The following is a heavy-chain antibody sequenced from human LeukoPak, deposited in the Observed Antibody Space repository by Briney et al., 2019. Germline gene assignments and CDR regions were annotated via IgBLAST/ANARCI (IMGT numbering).Heavy chain of an antibody. V-gene: IGHV3-30*18. Sequence: GGSLRLSCAASGFTFSNYGMHWVRQAPGKGLEWVAVISNDGSNENYADSVKGRFAISRDNSKNTLSLQLNSLRVEDTAVYYCAKDSGPYDFWSGYYPTYYYGMDVWGQGTTVAVSS. D-gene: IGHD3-3*01. CDR1: GFTFSNYG. CDR2: ISNDGSNE. J-gene: IGHJ6*02. CDR3: AKDSGPYDFWSGYYPTYYYGMDV.